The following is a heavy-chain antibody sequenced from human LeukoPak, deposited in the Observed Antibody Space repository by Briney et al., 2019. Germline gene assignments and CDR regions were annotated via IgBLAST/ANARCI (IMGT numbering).Heavy chain of an antibody. CDR3: ARPLHCSSTSCYDWFDP. CDR2: IYYSGST. CDR1: GGSISSSSYY. J-gene: IGHJ5*02. D-gene: IGHD2-2*01. V-gene: IGHV4-39*07. Sequence: KPSETLSLTCTVSGGSISSSSYYWGWIRQPPGKGLEWIGSIYYSGSTYYNPSLKSRVTISVDTSKNQFSLKLSSVTAADMAVYYCARPLHCSSTSCYDWFDPWGQGTLVTVSS.